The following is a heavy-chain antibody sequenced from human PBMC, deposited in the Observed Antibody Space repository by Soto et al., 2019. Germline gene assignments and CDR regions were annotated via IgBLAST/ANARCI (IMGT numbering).Heavy chain of an antibody. CDR3: AKDIPSSGWYPLDY. J-gene: IGHJ4*02. CDR1: GFTFSSYG. CDR2: ISYDGSNK. D-gene: IGHD6-19*01. Sequence: GGSLRLSCAAPGFTFSSYGMHWVRQAPGKGLEWVAVISYDGSNKYYVDSVKGRFTISRDNSKNTLYLQMNSLRAEDTAVYYCAKDIPSSGWYPLDYWGQGTLVTVSS. V-gene: IGHV3-30*18.